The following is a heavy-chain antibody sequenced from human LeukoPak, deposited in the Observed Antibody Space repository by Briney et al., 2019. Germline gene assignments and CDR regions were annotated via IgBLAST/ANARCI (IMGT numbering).Heavy chain of an antibody. Sequence: WASVKVSCKASGYTFTSYDINWVRQATGQGLEWMGWMNPNSGNTGYAQKFQGRVTMTRNTSISTAYMELSSLRSGDTAVYYCARLGRAHSDAFDIWGQGTMVTVSS. D-gene: IGHD5-24*01. CDR1: GYTFTSYD. J-gene: IGHJ3*02. V-gene: IGHV1-8*01. CDR2: MNPNSGNT. CDR3: ARLGRAHSDAFDI.